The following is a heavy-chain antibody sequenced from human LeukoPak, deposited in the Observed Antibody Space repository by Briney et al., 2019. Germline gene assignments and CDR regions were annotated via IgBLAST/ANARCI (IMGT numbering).Heavy chain of an antibody. CDR2: INHSGST. D-gene: IGHD2-8*01. V-gene: IGHV4-34*01. CDR1: GGSFSGYY. J-gene: IGHJ5*02. CDR3: AREAKWSSARCTNGACKNWFDP. Sequence: PSETLSLTCAVYGGSFSGYYWSWIRQPPGKGLEGIGEINHSGSTNNNPSLKSRVTISVDNSKYQSSLMLCSVTAADTAVYYCAREAKWSSARCTNGACKNWFDPWGQGTLVTVSS.